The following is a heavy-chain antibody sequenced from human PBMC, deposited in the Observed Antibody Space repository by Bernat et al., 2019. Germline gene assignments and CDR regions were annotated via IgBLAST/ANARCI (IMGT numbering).Heavy chain of an antibody. D-gene: IGHD3-10*01. J-gene: IGHJ5*02. Sequence: QVQLVQSGAEVKKPGASVKVSCKASGYTFTSYGISWVRQAPGQGLEWMGWISAYNGNTNYAQKLQGRVTMTTDTSTSTAYMELRSLRSDDTAVYYWARDGTITMVQGVIFDDKTYNWFDPWGQGTLVTVSS. CDR3: ARDGTITMVQGVIFDDKTYNWFDP. V-gene: IGHV1-18*01. CDR2: ISAYNGNT. CDR1: GYTFTSYG.